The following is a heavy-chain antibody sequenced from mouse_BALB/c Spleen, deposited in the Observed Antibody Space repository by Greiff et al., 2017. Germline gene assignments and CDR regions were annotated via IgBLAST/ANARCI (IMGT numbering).Heavy chain of an antibody. CDR1: GYSITSDYA. CDR2: ISYSGST. CDR3: AREGGRRAMDY. V-gene: IGHV3-2*02. J-gene: IGHJ4*01. Sequence: VQLKESGPGLVKPSQSLSLTCTVTGYSITSDYAWNWIRQFPGNKLEWMGYISYSGSTSYNPSLKSRISITRDTSKNQFFLQLNSVTTEDTATYYCAREGGRRAMDYWGQGTSVTVSS. D-gene: IGHD1-2*01.